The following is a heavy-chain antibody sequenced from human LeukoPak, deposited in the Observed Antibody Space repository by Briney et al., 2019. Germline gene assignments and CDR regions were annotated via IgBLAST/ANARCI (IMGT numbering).Heavy chain of an antibody. Sequence: ASVKVSCKASGYTFTSHGISWVRQAPGQGPEWMGWISASNGNTNYAQKLQGRVTLTTDISTSTTYMELRSLRSDDTAMYYCARALSVSSGTCYDYWGQGTLVTVSS. D-gene: IGHD2-15*01. CDR2: ISASNGNT. J-gene: IGHJ4*02. V-gene: IGHV1-18*01. CDR3: ARALSVSSGTCYDY. CDR1: GYTFTSHG.